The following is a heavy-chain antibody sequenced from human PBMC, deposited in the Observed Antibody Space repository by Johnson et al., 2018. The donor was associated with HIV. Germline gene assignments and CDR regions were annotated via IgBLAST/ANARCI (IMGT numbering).Heavy chain of an antibody. D-gene: IGHD3-22*01. CDR1: GFTFDDYA. CDR2: ISWNSGSI. CDR3: AKLRAVIITTDAFDI. V-gene: IGHV3-9*01. J-gene: IGHJ3*02. Sequence: QLVESGGGLVQPGRSLRLSCAASGFTFDDYAMHWVRQAPGKGLEWVSGISWNSGSIGYADSVKGRFTIYRDNAKDSLYLQMNSLRAEDTALYYCAKLRAVIITTDAFDIWGQGTMVTVSS.